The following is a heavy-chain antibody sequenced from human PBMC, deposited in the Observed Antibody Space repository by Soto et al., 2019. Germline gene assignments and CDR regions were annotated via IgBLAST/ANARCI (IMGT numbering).Heavy chain of an antibody. V-gene: IGHV4-30-4*01. CDR3: ARVAGYDSSGELDY. Sequence: PSETLSLTCTVSGGSISSGDYYWSWIRQPPGKGLEWIGYIYYSGSTYYNPSLKSRVTISVDTSKNQFSLKLSSVTAADTAAYYCARVAGYDSSGELDYWGQGTLVTVSS. D-gene: IGHD3-22*01. CDR1: GGSISSGDYY. J-gene: IGHJ4*02. CDR2: IYYSGST.